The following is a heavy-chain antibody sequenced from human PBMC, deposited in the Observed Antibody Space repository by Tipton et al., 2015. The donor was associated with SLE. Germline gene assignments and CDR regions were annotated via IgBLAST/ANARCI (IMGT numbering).Heavy chain of an antibody. CDR2: INGYNGNT. CDR1: GYSFTGYF. V-gene: IGHV1-18*04. J-gene: IGHJ4*02. CDR3: ASSVAGATAAKSLDY. Sequence: QSGAEVKKPGASVNVSCKASGYSFTGYFVHWVRQAPGQGLEWMGRINGYNGNTNYAQSLQGRVTMTTDTSTSTAYMELRSLRSDDTAVYYCASSVAGATAAKSLDYWGQGTLVTVSS. D-gene: IGHD5-12*01.